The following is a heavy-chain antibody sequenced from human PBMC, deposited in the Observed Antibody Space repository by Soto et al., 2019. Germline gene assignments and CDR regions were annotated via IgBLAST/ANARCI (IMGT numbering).Heavy chain of an antibody. Sequence: QVQLQESGPGLVKPSETLSLTCTVSGGSVSSGSYYWTWIRQPPGKGLEWIGHIYYSGSTSYNPSLKSRVTISVDTSKNQFSLRLSSVTAAVTAVYYCAREYHPWGQGTLVTVSS. D-gene: IGHD2-2*02. CDR1: GGSVSSGSYY. CDR3: AREYHP. CDR2: IYYSGST. V-gene: IGHV4-61*01. J-gene: IGHJ5*02.